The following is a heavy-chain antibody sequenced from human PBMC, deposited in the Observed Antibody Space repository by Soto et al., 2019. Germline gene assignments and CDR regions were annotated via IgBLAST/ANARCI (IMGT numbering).Heavy chain of an antibody. CDR1: GFTLGRYT. D-gene: IGHD3-10*01. J-gene: IGHJ6*03. Sequence: GGSLRLSCAASGFTLGRYTMGWVRQAPGKGLEWVAESYSSGGTEYADSVKGRFTISRDNAKNTLYLQMNSLRAEDTAVYYCARDFWVRFGFQQPDYYYYYMDVWGKGTTVTVSS. CDR3: ARDFWVRFGFQQPDYYYYYMDV. V-gene: IGHV3-66*01. CDR2: SYSSGGT.